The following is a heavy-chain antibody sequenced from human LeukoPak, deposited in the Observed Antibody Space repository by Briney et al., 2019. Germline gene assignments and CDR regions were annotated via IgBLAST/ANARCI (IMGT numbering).Heavy chain of an antibody. CDR2: IYYCGST. CDR1: GGSISSYY. V-gene: IGHV4-59*01. J-gene: IGHJ5*02. D-gene: IGHD2-15*01. Sequence: SETLSLTCTVSGGSISSYYWSWIRQPPGKGLEWIGYIYYCGSTNYNPSLKSRVTISVDTSKNQFSLKLSSVTAADTAVYYCARDSAIVVVVADRPYNWFDPWGQGTLVTVSS. CDR3: ARDSAIVVVVADRPYNWFDP.